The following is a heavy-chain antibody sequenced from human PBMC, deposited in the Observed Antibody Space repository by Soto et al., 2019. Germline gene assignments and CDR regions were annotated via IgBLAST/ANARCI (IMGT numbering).Heavy chain of an antibody. CDR2: ISAYSGKT. D-gene: IGHD3-16*01. CDR1: GYTLTSYG. V-gene: IGHV1-18*01. J-gene: IGHJ4*02. CDR3: ARDPYLGDHQY. Sequence: ASVKGSCKTSGYTLTSYGISWVRQAPGQGLEWVGWISAYSGKTHYAQKFQGKVTMTTDTSTNTAYLELRSLRSDDTAVYYCARDPYLGDHQYWGQGTLVTVSS.